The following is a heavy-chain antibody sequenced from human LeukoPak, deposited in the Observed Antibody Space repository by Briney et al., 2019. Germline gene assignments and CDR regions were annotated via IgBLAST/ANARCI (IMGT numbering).Heavy chain of an antibody. CDR2: IKEDGSEK. CDR1: GLTFSTYW. V-gene: IGHV3-7*01. Sequence: GGSLRLSCAASGLTFSTYWMSWVRQTPGKGLEWVANIKEDGSEKYYVDSVKGRFTISRDNAKNSLFLQMNSLRAEDTAIYYCAKVQDGSFWYEYFQHWGQGTLVTVSS. CDR3: AKVQDGSFWYEYFQH. D-gene: IGHD6-19*01. J-gene: IGHJ1*01.